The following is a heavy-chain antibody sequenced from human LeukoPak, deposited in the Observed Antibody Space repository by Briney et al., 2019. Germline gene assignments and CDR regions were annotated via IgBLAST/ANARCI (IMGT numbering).Heavy chain of an antibody. CDR2: IIVIACTT. V-gene: IGHV3-23*01. CDR1: GFTFSSYG. CDR3: ALYYDSSGNTYHLHY. Sequence: GGSLRLSCAASGFTFSSYGMHWVGQAPGKGAEGVSLIIVIACTTSYSPSVNGPFTLSTDSSNNTLSLQMNSLRPEDTAVYYCALYYDSSGNTYHLHYWGQGTLVTVSS. J-gene: IGHJ4*02. D-gene: IGHD3-22*01.